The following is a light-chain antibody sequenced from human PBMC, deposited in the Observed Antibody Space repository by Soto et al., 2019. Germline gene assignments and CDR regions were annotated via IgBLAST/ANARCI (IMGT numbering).Light chain of an antibody. CDR3: CSNAAGSTYV. V-gene: IGLV2-23*01. CDR1: SXDVGSHNL. Sequence: QSALTQPASVSGSPGQSITICCTGTSXDVGSHNLVSWYQQFPGKAPKLIIFEASKRPSGVSNRFSGSKSGSTASLTISGLQAEDEADYYCCSNAAGSTYVFGSGTKVTVL. J-gene: IGLJ1*01. CDR2: EAS.